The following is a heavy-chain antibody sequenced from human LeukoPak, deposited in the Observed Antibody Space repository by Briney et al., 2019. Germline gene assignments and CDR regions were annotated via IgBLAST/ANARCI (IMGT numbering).Heavy chain of an antibody. CDR1: GFTFSNYA. V-gene: IGHV3-23*01. CDR2: ITSGGGTT. CDR3: ARDPPRAAWVFDY. Sequence: GGSLRLSCAASGFTFSNYAMSWVRQAPGKALEWVSAITSGGGTTYYAGSVKGRFTISRDNSKNTMYLQMNSLRAEDTAVYDCARDPPRAAWVFDYWGQGTLVSVSS. D-gene: IGHD6-25*01. J-gene: IGHJ4*02.